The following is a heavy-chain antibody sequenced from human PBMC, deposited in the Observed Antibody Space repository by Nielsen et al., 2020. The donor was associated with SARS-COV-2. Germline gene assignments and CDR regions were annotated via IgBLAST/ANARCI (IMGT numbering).Heavy chain of an antibody. D-gene: IGHD2-15*01. CDR3: AREGGNGAFDI. Sequence: GGSLRLSCAASGFTFSSYDMHWVRQATGKGLEWVSAIGTAGDTYYPGSVKGRFTISRENAKNSLYLQMNTLRAGDTAVYYCAREGGNGAFDIWGQGTMVTVSS. CDR1: GFTFSSYD. J-gene: IGHJ3*02. V-gene: IGHV3-13*01. CDR2: IGTAGDT.